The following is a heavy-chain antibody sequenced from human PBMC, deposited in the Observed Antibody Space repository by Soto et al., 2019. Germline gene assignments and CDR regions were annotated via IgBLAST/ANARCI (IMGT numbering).Heavy chain of an antibody. D-gene: IGHD1-1*01. CDR3: ARGSGIVALPGELEDVNYDF. CDR1: GQSFSGHS. CDR2: ISESGST. J-gene: IGHJ4*02. Sequence: QVQLQQWGAGLVKPSETLSLSCAVYGQSFSGHSWAWIRQPPGKGLEWIGEISESGSTYYTPSLKSRVTISTDTSKNQFSLKLKSVTAADTAAYFCARGSGIVALPGELEDVNYDFWGQGTLVNVSS. V-gene: IGHV4-34*01.